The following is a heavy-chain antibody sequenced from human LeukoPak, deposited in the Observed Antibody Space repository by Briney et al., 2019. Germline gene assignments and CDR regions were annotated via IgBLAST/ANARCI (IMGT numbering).Heavy chain of an antibody. CDR1: GGSISSGDYY. CDR3: ARKRYDDSYFFDY. J-gene: IGHJ4*02. CDR2: IYNSGTT. Sequence: SETVSLTCTVSGGSISSGDYYWSWFRQPPGKGLEWIGYIYNSGTTYYNPSLRSRVTLSVDTSKNQFSLRLNSVAAADTAVYYCARKRYDDSYFFDYWGQGTLVTSSS. D-gene: IGHD3-22*01. V-gene: IGHV4-30-4*01.